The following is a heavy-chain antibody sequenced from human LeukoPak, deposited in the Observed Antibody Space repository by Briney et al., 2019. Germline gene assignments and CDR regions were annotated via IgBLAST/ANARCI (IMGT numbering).Heavy chain of an antibody. V-gene: IGHV3-7*01. J-gene: IGHJ4*02. CDR1: GFTFSSYW. Sequence: PGGSLRLSCAASGFTFSSYWMSWVRQAPGKGLDWVANMKYDGSEKDYVDSVKGRFTISRDNAKNSLYLQMNSLRAEDTAVSYCARDIAAAGLFFDYWGQGTLVTVSS. CDR2: MKYDGSEK. D-gene: IGHD6-13*01. CDR3: ARDIAAAGLFFDY.